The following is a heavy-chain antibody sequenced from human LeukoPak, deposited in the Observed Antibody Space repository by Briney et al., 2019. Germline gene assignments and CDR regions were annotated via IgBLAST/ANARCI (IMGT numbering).Heavy chain of an antibody. CDR2: IYYTGT. CDR1: GGSVTDYY. Sequence: SETLSLTCTVSGGSVTDYYWSWIRQSPGKGLEWIGYIYYTGTSYNPSLKSRVTISVDTSKNQFSLKLSSVTAADTAVYYCAGHYYYGSGSYDYWGQGTLVTVSS. D-gene: IGHD3-10*01. CDR3: AGHYYYGSGSYDY. J-gene: IGHJ4*02. V-gene: IGHV4-59*08.